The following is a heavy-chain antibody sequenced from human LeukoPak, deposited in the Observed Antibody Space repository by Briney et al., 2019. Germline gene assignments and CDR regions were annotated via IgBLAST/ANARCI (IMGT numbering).Heavy chain of an antibody. Sequence: SETLSLTCTVSGGSISSSSYYWGWIRQPPGKGLEWIGGVYHSGSTYYNPSLKSRVTISVDTSKNQFSLKLSSVTAADTAVYYCARDQWYSGYPSLYYYYGMDVWGQGTTVTVSS. CDR1: GGSISSSSYY. V-gene: IGHV4-39*07. D-gene: IGHD5-12*01. CDR3: ARDQWYSGYPSLYYYYGMDV. J-gene: IGHJ6*02. CDR2: VYHSGST.